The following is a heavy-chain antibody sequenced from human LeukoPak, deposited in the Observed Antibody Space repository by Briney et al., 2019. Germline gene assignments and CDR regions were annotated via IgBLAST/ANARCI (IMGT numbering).Heavy chain of an antibody. CDR1: GLTFSDHY. CDR2: SRNKAGSYTT. V-gene: IGHV3-72*01. CDR3: ASADSSTYSRDH. J-gene: IGHJ5*02. D-gene: IGHD3-22*01. Sequence: GGSLRLSCAASGLTFSDHYMDWVRQTPGKGLEWVGRSRNKAGSYTTEYAASVKGRFTISRDVSQNSVHLKKNSLKTEDTALYYCASADSSTYSRDHWGQGTVVSVSS.